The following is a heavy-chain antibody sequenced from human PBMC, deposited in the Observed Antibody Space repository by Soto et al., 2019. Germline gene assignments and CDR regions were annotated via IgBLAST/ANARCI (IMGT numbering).Heavy chain of an antibody. CDR2: ISAYSGYT. CDR3: ARDNSGDFWSGYSHYYFDY. V-gene: IGHV1-18*01. D-gene: IGHD3-3*01. J-gene: IGHJ4*02. CDR1: GYTLTSYG. Sequence: ASVKVSCKTSGYTLTSYGISWVRQAPGQGLEWMGWISAYSGYTNYAQNFQGRLTMTTDTSTSIAYMELRSLRSDDTAVYYCARDNSGDFWSGYSHYYFDYWGQGTLVTVSS.